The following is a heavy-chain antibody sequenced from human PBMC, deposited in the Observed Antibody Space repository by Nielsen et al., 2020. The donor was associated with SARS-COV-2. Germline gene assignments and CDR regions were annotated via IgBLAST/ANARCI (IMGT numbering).Heavy chain of an antibody. V-gene: IGHV1-8*02. D-gene: IGHD6-19*01. CDR1: GGTFSSYA. Sequence: ASVKVSCKASGGTFSSYAISWVRQAPGQGLEWMGWMNPNSGNTGYAQKFQGRVTMTRNTSISTAYMELSSLRSEDTAVYYCARGKAVAGTLDYWGQGTLVTVSS. CDR3: ARGKAVAGTLDY. CDR2: MNPNSGNT. J-gene: IGHJ4*02.